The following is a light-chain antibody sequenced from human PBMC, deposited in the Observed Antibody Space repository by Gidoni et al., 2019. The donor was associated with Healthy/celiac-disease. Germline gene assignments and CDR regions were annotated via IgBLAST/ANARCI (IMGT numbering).Light chain of an antibody. CDR2: GAS. V-gene: IGKV3-20*01. CDR1: PSVSSSY. Sequence: EIVLTQSPGTLSLSPGERATLSCRASPSVSSSYLAWYQQKPGQAPRLLIYGASSRATGIPDRFSGSGSGTDFTLTISRLEPEDFAVYYCQQYGSSPYTFXXXTKLEIK. CDR3: QQYGSSPYT. J-gene: IGKJ2*01.